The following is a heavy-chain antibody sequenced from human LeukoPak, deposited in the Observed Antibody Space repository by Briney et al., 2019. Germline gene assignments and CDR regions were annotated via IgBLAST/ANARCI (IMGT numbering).Heavy chain of an antibody. CDR3: ARLGGSFDP. Sequence: SETLSLTCAVYGGSFSGYYWSWIRQPPGKGLEWIGEINHSGGTNYNPSLKSRVTISVDTSKNQFSLKLSSVTAADTAVYYCARLGGSFDPWGQGTLVTVSS. J-gene: IGHJ5*02. CDR2: INHSGGT. CDR1: GGSFSGYY. D-gene: IGHD1-26*01. V-gene: IGHV4-34*01.